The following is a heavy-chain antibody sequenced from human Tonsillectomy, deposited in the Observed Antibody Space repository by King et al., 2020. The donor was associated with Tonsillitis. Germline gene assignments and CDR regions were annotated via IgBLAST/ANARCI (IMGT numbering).Heavy chain of an antibody. Sequence: VQLVESGGGVVQPGRSLRLSCAASGFTFSSYGMHWVRQAPGKGLEWVAVISYDGSNKYYADSVKGRFTISRENSKNTLYLQMNSLRAEDTAVYYCASLALTTVVTLDYWGQGTLVTVSS. V-gene: IGHV3-33*05. CDR1: GFTFSSYG. J-gene: IGHJ4*02. CDR3: ASLALTTVVTLDY. CDR2: ISYDGSNK. D-gene: IGHD4-23*01.